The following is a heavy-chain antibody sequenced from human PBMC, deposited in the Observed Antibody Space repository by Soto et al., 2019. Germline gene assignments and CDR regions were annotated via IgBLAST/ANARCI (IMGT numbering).Heavy chain of an antibody. D-gene: IGHD3-3*01. CDR3: ARDSITIFGVHYYYGMDV. CDR2: ISSSSSYI. V-gene: IGHV3-21*01. CDR1: RFTFSSYS. Sequence: EGSLRLSCAASRFTFSSYSMNWVRQAPGKGLEWVSSISSSSSYIYYADSVKGRFTISRDNAKNSLYLQMNSLRAEDTAVYYCARDSITIFGVHYYYGMDVWGQGTTVTVSS. J-gene: IGHJ6*02.